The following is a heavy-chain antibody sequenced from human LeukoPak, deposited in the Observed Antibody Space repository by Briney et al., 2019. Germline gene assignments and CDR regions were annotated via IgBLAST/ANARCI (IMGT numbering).Heavy chain of an antibody. Sequence: GESLKISCKISGYKLTNNWIGWVRQVPGKGLEWMGLIYPGYSDAKYSPSFQGQVTLSVDASISTAYLQLSGLRASDTAIYYRVRFALTSSLDHWGQGTLVTVSS. CDR1: GYKLTNNW. V-gene: IGHV5-51*01. D-gene: IGHD6-13*01. CDR2: IYPGYSDA. J-gene: IGHJ5*02. CDR3: VRFALTSSLDH.